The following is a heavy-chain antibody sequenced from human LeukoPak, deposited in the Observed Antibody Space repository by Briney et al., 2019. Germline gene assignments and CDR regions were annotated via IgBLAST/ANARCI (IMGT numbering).Heavy chain of an antibody. J-gene: IGHJ4*02. Sequence: SVKVSCKASGGTFGSYTISWVRQAPGQGLEWMGRIIPILGIANYAQKFQGRVTITADKSTSTAYMELSSLRSEDTAVYYCARLVPAATPDSKNRDCWGQGTLVTVSS. D-gene: IGHD2-2*01. V-gene: IGHV1-69*02. CDR1: GGTFGSYT. CDR3: ARLVPAATPDSKNRDC. CDR2: IIPILGIA.